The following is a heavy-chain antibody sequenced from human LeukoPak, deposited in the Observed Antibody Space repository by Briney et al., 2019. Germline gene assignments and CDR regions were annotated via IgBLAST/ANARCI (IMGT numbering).Heavy chain of an antibody. CDR3: ARRVEVVVPAAIDWFDP. Sequence: GXSXXXXXXXXXRQMPGKGLEWMGIIYPGDSDTRYSPSFQGQVTISADKSISTAYLQWSSLKASDTAMYYCARRVEVVVPAAIDWFDPWGQGTLVTVSS. D-gene: IGHD2-2*01. CDR1: GXSXXXXX. J-gene: IGHJ5*02. V-gene: IGHV5-51*01. CDR2: IYPGDSDT.